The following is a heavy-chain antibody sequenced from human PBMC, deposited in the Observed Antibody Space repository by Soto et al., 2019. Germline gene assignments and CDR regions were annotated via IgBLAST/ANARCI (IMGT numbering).Heavy chain of an antibody. V-gene: IGHV1-46*01. CDR3: ARGGDIVVVTAPLDH. J-gene: IGHJ5*02. CDR2: IKPTGGET. CDR1: GYTFTNYY. D-gene: IGHD2-21*02. Sequence: QVQLVQSGAEVKKPGASVKVSCRASGYTFTNYYMHWVRQAPGQGLEWMGIIKPTGGETTYAQKFLGRATMTRDTSTGTLYMELCSLRSEDTAVYYCARGGDIVVVTAPLDHWGQGTLVTVSS.